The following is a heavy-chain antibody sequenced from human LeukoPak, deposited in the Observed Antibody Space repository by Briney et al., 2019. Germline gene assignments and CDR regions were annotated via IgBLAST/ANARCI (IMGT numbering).Heavy chain of an antibody. V-gene: IGHV3-66*01. Sequence: GGSLRLSCAASGFTVSSNYMSWVRQAPGKGLEWVSVIYSGGSTYYADSVKGRFTISRDNSKNTLYLQMNSLRAEDMAVYYCARDSAQEMATIVVDYWGQGTLVTVSS. J-gene: IGHJ4*02. CDR1: GFTVSSNY. CDR3: ARDSAQEMATIVVDY. D-gene: IGHD5-24*01. CDR2: IYSGGST.